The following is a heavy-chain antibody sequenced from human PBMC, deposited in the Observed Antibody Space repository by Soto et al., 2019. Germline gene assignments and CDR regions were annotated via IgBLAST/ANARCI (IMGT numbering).Heavy chain of an antibody. D-gene: IGHD2-8*02. J-gene: IGHJ4*02. CDR1: GFTVSTYG. CDR3: TGEVASGY. V-gene: IGHV3-30*03. CDR2: ISRDGGTK. Sequence: QVQLVESGGGVVQPGTSLRLSCAVSGFTVSTYGMHWVRQAPGEGVEWVAVISRDGGTKYYADSVKGRFTISRDNSRNTLFLEMNSLRGDDMAVYYCTGEVASGYWGQGTLVTVSS.